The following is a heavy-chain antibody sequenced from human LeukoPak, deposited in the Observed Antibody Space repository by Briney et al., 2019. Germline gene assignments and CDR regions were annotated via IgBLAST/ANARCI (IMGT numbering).Heavy chain of an antibody. CDR2: ISSSSSYI. V-gene: IGHV3-21*01. D-gene: IGHD6-13*01. Sequence: GGSLRLSCAASGFTFSSYSMNWVRQAPGKGLEWVSSISSSSSYIYYADSVKGRFTISRDNAKNSLYLQMNSLRAEDTAVYYCARVRIAAAGSGLDYWGQGTLVTVSS. CDR3: ARVRIAAAGSGLDY. CDR1: GFTFSSYS. J-gene: IGHJ4*02.